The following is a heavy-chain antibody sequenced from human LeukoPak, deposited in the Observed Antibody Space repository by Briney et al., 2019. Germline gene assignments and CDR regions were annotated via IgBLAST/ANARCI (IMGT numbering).Heavy chain of an antibody. CDR2: IWYDGSNK. CDR3: ARGGWLQFWYYFDY. CDR1: GFTFSSYG. J-gene: IGHJ4*02. V-gene: IGHV3-33*01. Sequence: PGGSLRLSCAASGFTFSSYGMHWVRQAPGKGLEWVAVIWYDGSNKYYADSVKGRFTISRDNSKNTLYLQMNSLRAEDTAVYYCARGGWLQFWYYFDYWGQGTLVTVSS. D-gene: IGHD5-24*01.